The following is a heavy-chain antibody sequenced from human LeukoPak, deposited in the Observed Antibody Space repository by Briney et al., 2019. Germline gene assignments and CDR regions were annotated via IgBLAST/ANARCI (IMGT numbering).Heavy chain of an antibody. Sequence: AETPSLPCAVYGGSFSSYYWSWIRQPPGRGLEWIGDIDHGGITNCTPSPNTPVTISVDTSKNQFSLTLRSVTAADTAVYYCAGLQGHSCDYMDIWGRGTTVTVSS. CDR3: AGLQGHSCDYMDI. CDR2: IDHGGIT. V-gene: IGHV4-34*01. CDR1: GGSFSSYY. J-gene: IGHJ6*03. D-gene: IGHD2-2*01.